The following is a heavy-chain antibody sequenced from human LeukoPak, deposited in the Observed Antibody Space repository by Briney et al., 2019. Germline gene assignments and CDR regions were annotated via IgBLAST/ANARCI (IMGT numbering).Heavy chain of an antibody. V-gene: IGHV4-34*01. J-gene: IGHJ4*02. Sequence: ASETLSLTCAVYGGSFSGYYWSWIRQPPGKGLEWIGEINHSGSTNYNPSLKSRVTISVDTPKNQFSLKLSSVTAADTAVYYCARGRARYYGSGSYSLWGQGTLVTVSS. D-gene: IGHD3-10*01. CDR2: INHSGST. CDR1: GGSFSGYY. CDR3: ARGRARYYGSGSYSL.